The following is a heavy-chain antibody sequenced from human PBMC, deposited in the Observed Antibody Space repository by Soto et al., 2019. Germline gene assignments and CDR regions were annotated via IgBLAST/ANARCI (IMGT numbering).Heavy chain of an antibody. CDR2: ISSSSSYT. V-gene: IGHV3-11*03. J-gene: IGHJ4*01. D-gene: IGHD3-9*01. CDR1: GFTFSDYY. CDR3: PTGLLRYYAY. Sequence: GGSLRLSCAASGFTFSDYYMSWIRQAPGKGLEWVSYISSSSSYTNYADSVKGRFTISRDDSKNIVYLQMNSLNTEDTDVYYCPTGLLRYYAYWGHGTLVNVSS.